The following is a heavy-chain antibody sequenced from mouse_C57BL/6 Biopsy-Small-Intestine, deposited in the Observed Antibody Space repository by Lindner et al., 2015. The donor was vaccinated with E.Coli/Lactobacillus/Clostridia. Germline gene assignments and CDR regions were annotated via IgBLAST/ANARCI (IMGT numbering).Heavy chain of an antibody. CDR2: IYPGGGYT. V-gene: IGHV1-63*01. CDR1: GYTFTNYW. D-gene: IGHD2-1*01. Sequence: VQLQESGAELVRPGTSVKMSCKASGYTFTNYWIGWAKQRPGHGLEWIGDIYPGGGYTNYNEKFKGKATLTADKSSSTAYMQLSSLTSEDSAVYFCATYGNFAYWGQGTLVTVSA. CDR3: ATYGNFAY. J-gene: IGHJ3*01.